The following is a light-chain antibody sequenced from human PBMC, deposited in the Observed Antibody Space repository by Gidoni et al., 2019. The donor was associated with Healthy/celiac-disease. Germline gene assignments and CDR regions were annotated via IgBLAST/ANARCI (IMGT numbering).Light chain of an antibody. CDR1: QSVSSY. Sequence: EVVLTQSPATLSLSPGERATLSCGASQSVSSYLAWYQQKPGQAPRLLIYDASNRATGIPARFSASGSGTDFTLTISSLEPEDFAVYYCQQRSNWPLFTFGQGTRLEIK. CDR3: QQRSNWPLFT. J-gene: IGKJ5*01. CDR2: DAS. V-gene: IGKV3-11*01.